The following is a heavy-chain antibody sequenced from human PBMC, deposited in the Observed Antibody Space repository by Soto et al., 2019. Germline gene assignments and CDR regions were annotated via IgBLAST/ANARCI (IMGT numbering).Heavy chain of an antibody. J-gene: IGHJ4*02. D-gene: IGHD3-22*01. V-gene: IGHV3-23*01. Sequence: EVQLLESGGGLVQPGGSLRLSCAASGVSFRNYAMAWVRQAPGKGLEWVSGISGSGGATNYADFVKGRFAISRDNSRNTVYLQMNSLRAEDTALYFCAKDRYYDSSRPALDSWGQGALVTVSS. CDR3: AKDRYYDSSRPALDS. CDR2: ISGSGGAT. CDR1: GVSFRNYA.